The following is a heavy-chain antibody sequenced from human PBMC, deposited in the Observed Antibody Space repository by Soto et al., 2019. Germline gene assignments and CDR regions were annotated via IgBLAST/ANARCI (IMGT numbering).Heavy chain of an antibody. V-gene: IGHV4-30-4*01. J-gene: IGHJ4*02. Sequence: QVQLQESGPGLVKPSQTLSLTCTVSGTTISSGDHYWSWIRQAPGKGLEWIGYMYYSGKTYYNTSLQGRVSLSVDTSKIQFYLKMTSVTAADTAMYFCARVCGRGDDFDFWGRGTLVSVSS. CDR2: MYYSGKT. CDR1: GTTISSGDHY. D-gene: IGHD1-26*01. CDR3: ARVCGRGDDFDF.